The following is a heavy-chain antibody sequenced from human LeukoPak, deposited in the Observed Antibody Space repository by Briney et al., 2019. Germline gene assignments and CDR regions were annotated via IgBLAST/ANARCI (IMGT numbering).Heavy chain of an antibody. V-gene: IGHV3-23*01. D-gene: IGHD5-12*01. Sequence: GGSLRLSCAASGFTFSTFAMSWVRQAPGKGLEWVSAISGSGGTYYADSVKGRLTISRDNSKNTLYLQMSSLRAEDTAVYYCAKAFSAYENWPPNWFDPWGQGTLVTVFS. J-gene: IGHJ5*02. CDR2: ISGSGGT. CDR3: AKAFSAYENWPPNWFDP. CDR1: GFTFSTFA.